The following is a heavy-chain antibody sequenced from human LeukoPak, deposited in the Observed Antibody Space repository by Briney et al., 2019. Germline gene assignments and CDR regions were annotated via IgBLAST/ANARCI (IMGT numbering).Heavy chain of an antibody. V-gene: IGHV1-2*02. D-gene: IGHD2-21*01. CDR3: ATYCGGDCAPGGY. CDR1: GYTFTDHY. Sequence: ASVKVSCKAFGYTFTDHYVHWVRQAPGQGLEWMGWINPKSGDTKCVQKLQGRLTMTRDTSLSTAYMELTRLRSDDTAVFYCATYCGGDCAPGGYWGQGTLVTVSS. J-gene: IGHJ4*02. CDR2: INPKSGDT.